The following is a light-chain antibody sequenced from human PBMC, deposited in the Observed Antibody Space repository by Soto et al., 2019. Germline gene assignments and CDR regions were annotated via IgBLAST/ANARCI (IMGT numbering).Light chain of an antibody. Sequence: DIQMTQSHSTLSASVGDRVTITCRASQSIGSSLAWYQQKPGKGPKLLIYDASTLESGVPSRFSGSGFGTEFALTIISLQPDDFATFYCQQYNSYGTFGQGTIVDIK. CDR3: QQYNSYGT. J-gene: IGKJ2*01. CDR1: QSIGSS. V-gene: IGKV1-5*01. CDR2: DAS.